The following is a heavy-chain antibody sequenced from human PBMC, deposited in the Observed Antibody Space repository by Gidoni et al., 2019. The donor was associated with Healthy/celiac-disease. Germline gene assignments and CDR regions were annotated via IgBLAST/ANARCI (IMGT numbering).Heavy chain of an antibody. V-gene: IGHV4-59*08. CDR2: IYYSGST. CDR3: ARHKRDYYDSSGYYAAMGWFDP. CDR1: GGSISSDY. D-gene: IGHD3-22*01. Sequence: QVQLQESGPGLVKPSETLSLTCTVPGGSISSDYWSWIRQPPGKGLEWLGYIYYSGSTNYNPSLKGPVTISVGPSKNQFSLKLSSVTAADTAVYYCARHKRDYYDSSGYYAAMGWFDPWGQGTLVTVSS. J-gene: IGHJ5*02.